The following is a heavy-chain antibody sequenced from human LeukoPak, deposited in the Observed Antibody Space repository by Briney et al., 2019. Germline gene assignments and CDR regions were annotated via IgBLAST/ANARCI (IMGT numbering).Heavy chain of an antibody. D-gene: IGHD2-21*02. CDR3: AKENTYCGGDCYSSDNWFDP. V-gene: IGHV3-30*04. J-gene: IGHJ5*02. CDR2: ISYDGSNK. Sequence: GGSLRLSCAASGFTFSSYAMHGVRQAPGKGLEWVAVISYDGSNKYYADSVKGRFTISRDNSKNTLYLQMNSLRAEDTAVYYCAKENTYCGGDCYSSDNWFDPWGQGTLVTVSS. CDR1: GFTFSSYA.